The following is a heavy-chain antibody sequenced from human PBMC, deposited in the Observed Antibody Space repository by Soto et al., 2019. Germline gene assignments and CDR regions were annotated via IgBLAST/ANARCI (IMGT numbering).Heavy chain of an antibody. J-gene: IGHJ6*02. D-gene: IGHD6-19*01. Sequence: SETLSLTCAVYGGSFSGYYWSWIRQPPGKGLEWIGEINHSGSTNYNPSLKSRVTISVDTSKNQFSLKLSSVTAADTAVYYCARRKVAGRSGHYYYGMDVWGQGTTVTVSS. CDR2: INHSGST. CDR3: ARRKVAGRSGHYYYGMDV. V-gene: IGHV4-34*01. CDR1: GGSFSGYY.